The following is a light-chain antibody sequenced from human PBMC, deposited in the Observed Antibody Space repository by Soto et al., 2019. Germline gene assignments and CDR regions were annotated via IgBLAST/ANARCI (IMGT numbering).Light chain of an antibody. J-gene: IGKJ1*01. V-gene: IGKV1-5*03. CDR3: HQYNGFPRT. CDR1: QSLSTW. Sequence: DIQMTQSPSTLSASVGDRVTITCRASQSLSTWLAWYQQKPGRAPELLIYQASSLQSGVPSRFSGSGSGTEFTLTITSLHPDDFATYYCHQYNGFPRTFGQGTKVDIK. CDR2: QAS.